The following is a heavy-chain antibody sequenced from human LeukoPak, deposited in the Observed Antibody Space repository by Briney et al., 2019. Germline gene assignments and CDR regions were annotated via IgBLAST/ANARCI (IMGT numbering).Heavy chain of an antibody. CDR2: IYTSGGT. D-gene: IGHD1-7*01. CDR1: GGSISSYY. V-gene: IGHV4-4*07. J-gene: IGHJ4*02. Sequence: KPSETLSLTRTVPGGSISSYYWSWIRQPARKGLEWIGRIYTSGGTNYNPSLKSRVTMSVDTSKNQFSLKLSSVTAADTAVYYCARDRGNWNYPLDYWGQGTLVTVSS. CDR3: ARDRGNWNYPLDY.